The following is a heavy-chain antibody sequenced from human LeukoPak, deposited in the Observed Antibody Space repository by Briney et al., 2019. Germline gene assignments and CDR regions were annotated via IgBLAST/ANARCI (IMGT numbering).Heavy chain of an antibody. CDR2: INHSGST. CDR3: ARRLSGEKRFDY. Sequence: SETLSLTCAVYGGSFSGYYWSWIRQPPGKGLEWIGEINHSGSTNYNPSLKSRVTISADTSKNQFSLKLSSVTAADTAVYYCARRLSGEKRFDYWGQGTLVTVSS. CDR1: GGSFSGYY. V-gene: IGHV4-34*01. J-gene: IGHJ4*02. D-gene: IGHD1-26*01.